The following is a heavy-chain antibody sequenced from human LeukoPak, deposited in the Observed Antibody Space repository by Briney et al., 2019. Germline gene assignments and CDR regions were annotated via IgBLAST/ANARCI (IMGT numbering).Heavy chain of an antibody. J-gene: IGHJ5*02. D-gene: IGHD2-15*01. CDR1: GGSFSDYY. V-gene: IGHV4-34*01. Sequence: SETLSLTCAVYGGSFSDYYWSWIRPPPGKGLEWIGEINHSGSTNYNPSLKSRVTISVDTSKNQFSLKLSSVTAADTAVYYCARGLRVRIVVVAATHNWFDPWGQGTLVTVSS. CDR3: ARGLRVRIVVVAATHNWFDP. CDR2: INHSGST.